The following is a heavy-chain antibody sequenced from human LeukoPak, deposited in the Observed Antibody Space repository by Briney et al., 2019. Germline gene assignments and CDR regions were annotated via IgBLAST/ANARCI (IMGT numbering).Heavy chain of an antibody. CDR2: INHSGST. CDR3: ARGRGGNSGDS. Sequence: SETLSLTCTVSGYSISSGYYWGWIRQPPGKGLEWIGEINHSGSTNFNPSLRSRVTISLDTSKNQFSLTLRSLTAADTAVYYCARGRGGNSGDSWGQGTLVTVSS. D-gene: IGHD4-23*01. J-gene: IGHJ4*02. CDR1: GYSISSGYY. V-gene: IGHV4-38-2*02.